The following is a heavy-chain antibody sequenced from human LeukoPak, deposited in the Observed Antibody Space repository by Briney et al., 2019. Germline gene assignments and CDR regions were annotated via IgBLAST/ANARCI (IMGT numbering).Heavy chain of an antibody. D-gene: IGHD3-16*01. J-gene: IGHJ4*02. V-gene: IGHV1-2*02. CDR1: GYIFNDYW. CDR2: IDPASGIT. Sequence: ASVKVSCKASGYIFNDYWIHWARQAPGRGLECLGWIDPASGITNQPQKFQGRITVTRDTSASTVYMDLTGLTTDDTALYYCARVGAPGGLRPYHYYYWGQGTLVTVSS. CDR3: ARVGAPGGLRPYHYYY.